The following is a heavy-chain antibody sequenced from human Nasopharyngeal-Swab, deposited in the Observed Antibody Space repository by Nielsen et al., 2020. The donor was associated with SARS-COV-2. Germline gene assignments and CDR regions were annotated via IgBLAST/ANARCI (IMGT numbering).Heavy chain of an antibody. CDR3: ARASSFYSNYFGY. Sequence: GGSLRLSCAASGFTFSSYWMHWVRQAPGKGLVWVSRINSDGSNTSYADSVKGRFTISRDNAKNTLYLQMNSLRAEDTAVYYCARASSFYSNYFGYWGQGTLVTVSS. V-gene: IGHV3-74*01. D-gene: IGHD4-11*01. CDR1: GFTFSSYW. CDR2: INSDGSNT. J-gene: IGHJ4*02.